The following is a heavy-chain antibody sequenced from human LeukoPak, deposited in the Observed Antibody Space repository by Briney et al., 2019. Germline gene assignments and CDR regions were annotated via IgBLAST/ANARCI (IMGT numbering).Heavy chain of an antibody. CDR2: IYYSGST. Sequence: SETLSLTCTVSGGSISSYYWSWIRQPPGKGLEWIGYIYYSGSTNYNPSLKSRVTISVDTSKNQFSLKLSSVTAADTAVYYCARSSYGIAAAGTGLDYWGQGTLVTVPS. CDR3: ARSSYGIAAAGTGLDY. CDR1: GGSISSYY. D-gene: IGHD6-13*01. V-gene: IGHV4-59*01. J-gene: IGHJ4*02.